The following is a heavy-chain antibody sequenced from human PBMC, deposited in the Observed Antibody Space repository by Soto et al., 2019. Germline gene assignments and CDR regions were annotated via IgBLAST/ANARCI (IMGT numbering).Heavy chain of an antibody. Sequence: QVQLVQSGPEVRKPGASVKVSCKASGYTFTNYGINWVRQAPGQGLEWMGWVSAYNGERSYAQNVQDRITMTTDTSTSTAYMELRSLRSDDTAVYYCARVSRTPASGDYWGQGTLVTVSS. V-gene: IGHV1-18*01. J-gene: IGHJ4*02. D-gene: IGHD2-2*01. CDR3: ARVSRTPASGDY. CDR1: GYTFTNYG. CDR2: VSAYNGER.